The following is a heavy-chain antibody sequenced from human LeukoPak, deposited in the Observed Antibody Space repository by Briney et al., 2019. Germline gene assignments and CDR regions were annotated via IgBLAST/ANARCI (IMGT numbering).Heavy chain of an antibody. Sequence: GGSLRLSCAASGFTFSSYGMHWVRQAPGKGLEWVEVIWYDGSNKYYADSVKGRFTISRDNSKNTLYLQMNSLRAEDTAVHYCARHPSPTVTTAFDYWGPGTLVTASP. CDR1: GFTFSSYG. D-gene: IGHD4-17*01. CDR3: ARHPSPTVTTAFDY. V-gene: IGHV3-33*01. J-gene: IGHJ4*02. CDR2: IWYDGSNK.